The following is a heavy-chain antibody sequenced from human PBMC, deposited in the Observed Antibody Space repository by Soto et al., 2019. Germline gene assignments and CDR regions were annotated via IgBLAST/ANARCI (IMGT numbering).Heavy chain of an antibody. CDR2: ISNSGSTI. V-gene: IGHV3-11*01. CDR3: ARGLAYGDYGWLDP. CDR1: EFTFSDYY. D-gene: IGHD4-17*01. J-gene: IGHJ5*02. Sequence: QVQLVEAGGGLVKPGGSLRLSCAASEFTFSDYYMTWIRQAPGKGLEWVSYISNSGSTIYYADSVKGRFTISRDNAKNSLYLQMNSRRAEDTAVYYCARGLAYGDYGWLDPWGQGTLVTVSP.